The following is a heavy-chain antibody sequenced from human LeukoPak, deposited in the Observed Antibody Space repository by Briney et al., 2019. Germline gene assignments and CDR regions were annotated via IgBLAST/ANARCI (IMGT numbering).Heavy chain of an antibody. CDR2: FDPEDGET. J-gene: IGHJ4*02. D-gene: IGHD3-3*01. V-gene: IGHV1-24*01. CDR1: GYTLTELS. CDR3: ASLYDFWSGYQARYYFDY. Sequence: ASVKVSCKVSGYTLTELSMHWVRQAPGKGLEWMGGFDPEDGETIYAQKFQGRVTITTDESTSTAYMELSSLRSEDTAVYYCASLYDFWSGYQARYYFDYWGQGTLVTVSS.